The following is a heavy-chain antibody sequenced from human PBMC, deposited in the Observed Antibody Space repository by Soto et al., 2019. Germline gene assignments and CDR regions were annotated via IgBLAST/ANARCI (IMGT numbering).Heavy chain of an antibody. V-gene: IGHV4-30-4*01. CDR2: IYYSGST. Sequence: SETLSLTCTVSGGSISSGDYYWSWIRQPPGKGLEWIGYIYYSGSTYYNPSLKSRVTISVDTSKNQFSLKLSSVTAADTAVYYCARDRSSRGYSGYDYFDYWGQGTLVTVSS. J-gene: IGHJ4*02. CDR1: GGSISSGDYY. D-gene: IGHD5-12*01. CDR3: ARDRSSRGYSGYDYFDY.